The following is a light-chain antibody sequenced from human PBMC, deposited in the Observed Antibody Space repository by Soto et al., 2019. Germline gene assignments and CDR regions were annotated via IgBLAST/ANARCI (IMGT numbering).Light chain of an antibody. J-gene: IGKJ5*01. CDR2: GAS. CDR1: QSISNN. V-gene: IGKV3-15*01. CDR3: QQYNNWPIT. Sequence: EIVMTQSPATLSVSPGERATLSCRASQSISNNLAWYQQKPGQAPRLLMYGASTRATGIPARFSGSGSGTEFTLTISSLQSEDFAVYYCQQYNNWPITFGQGTRLEIK.